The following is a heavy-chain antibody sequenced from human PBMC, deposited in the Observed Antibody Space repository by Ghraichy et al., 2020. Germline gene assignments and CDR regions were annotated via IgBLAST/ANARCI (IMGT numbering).Heavy chain of an antibody. CDR3: ARVRCSGGSCYSRDAFDI. CDR2: IYYSGST. J-gene: IGHJ3*02. CDR1: GGSISSYY. V-gene: IGHV4-59*01. Sequence: GSLRLSCTVSGGSISSYYWSWIRQPPGKGLEWIGYIYYSGSTNYNPSLKSRVTISVDTSKNQFSLKLSSVTAADTAVYYCARVRCSGGSCYSRDAFDIWGQGTMVTVSS. D-gene: IGHD2-15*01.